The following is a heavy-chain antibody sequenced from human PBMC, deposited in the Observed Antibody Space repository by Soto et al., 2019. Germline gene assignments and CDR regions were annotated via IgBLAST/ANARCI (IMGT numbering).Heavy chain of an antibody. CDR1: GFTFSNYA. CDR2: ISDGDGDT. CDR3: AKGRTHFDF. J-gene: IGHJ4*02. Sequence: EVLLLQSGGGLVQPGGSLRLSCAAAGFTFSNYAMTWVRQAPGKGLEWVSDISDGDGDTHYADSVKGRFTISRDNSKNTLYLQMSSLRAEDAAVYYCAKGRTHFDFWGQGTLVTVSS. V-gene: IGHV3-23*01.